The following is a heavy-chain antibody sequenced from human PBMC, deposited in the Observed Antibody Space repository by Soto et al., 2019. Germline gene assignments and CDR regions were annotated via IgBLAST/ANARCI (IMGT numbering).Heavy chain of an antibody. CDR2: IYYSGSI. CDR3: ARVRSYCSSTSCLEWWFDP. V-gene: IGHV4-59*12. CDR1: GGSISSDY. J-gene: IGHJ5*02. D-gene: IGHD2-2*01. Sequence: SETLSLTCTVSGGSISSDYWSWIRQPPGKGLEWIGFIYYSGSIHYNPSFESRVTISVDTSKNQFPLKLSSVTAADTAVYYCARVRSYCSSTSCLEWWFDPWGQGTLVTVSS.